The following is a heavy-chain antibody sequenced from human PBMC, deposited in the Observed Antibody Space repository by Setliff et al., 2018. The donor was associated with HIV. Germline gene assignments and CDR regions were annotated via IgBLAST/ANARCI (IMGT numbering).Heavy chain of an antibody. Sequence: SVKVSCKASGGTFSSYAISWVRQAPGQGLEWMGGIIPIFGTANYAQKCQGRVTITTDESTSTAYMEVSSLRSDDTAVYYCARDRTHRSGWYGYFEYWGQGTLVTVS. J-gene: IGHJ4*02. CDR1: GGTFSSYA. CDR3: ARDRTHRSGWYGYFEY. V-gene: IGHV1-69*05. D-gene: IGHD6-19*01. CDR2: IIPIFGTA.